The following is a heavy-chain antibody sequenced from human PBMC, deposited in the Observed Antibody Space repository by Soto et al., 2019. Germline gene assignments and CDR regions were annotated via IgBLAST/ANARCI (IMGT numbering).Heavy chain of an antibody. CDR1: LFTFSKYA. D-gene: IGHD4-17*01. J-gene: IGHJ4*02. Sequence: QVQLVESGGGVVQPGRSLRLSCAASLFTFSKYAMHWVRQAPGKGLEWVAVISYDGSHKYYIDSVKGRFTISRDNSKNTLFLQLNSLGTEDTAIYYCAKATFGDYDPIPHFDGWGQGTLVTVSS. V-gene: IGHV3-30*18. CDR2: ISYDGSHK. CDR3: AKATFGDYDPIPHFDG.